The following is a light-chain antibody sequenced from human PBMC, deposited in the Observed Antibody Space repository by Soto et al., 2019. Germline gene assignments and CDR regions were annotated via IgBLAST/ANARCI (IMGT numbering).Light chain of an antibody. V-gene: IGKV1-9*01. J-gene: IGKJ3*01. CDR3: QHLTRYPIFT. Sequence: DIQLTQSPSFLSASVGDRVTITCRASQGINTYLAWYQQKPGKAPKLLIYAASTLHSGVPSRFSGSGSGTEFTLTISTLQPDDFATYYCQHLTRYPIFTFGPGTKVDI. CDR1: QGINTY. CDR2: AAS.